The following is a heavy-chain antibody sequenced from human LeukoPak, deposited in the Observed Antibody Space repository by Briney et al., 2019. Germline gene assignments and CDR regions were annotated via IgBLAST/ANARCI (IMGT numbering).Heavy chain of an antibody. CDR2: IYSTGDT. CDR3: ASRATVANIYFDS. J-gene: IGHJ4*02. CDR1: GYLLNSGYC. V-gene: IGHV4-38-2*02. D-gene: IGHD5-12*01. Sequence: PSETLSLTCSVSGYLLNSGYCWGWFRQSPGKGLEWIGSIYSTGDTYDKRSLKRRVSIPVDSSKNQFSLKLRSVTAADTAVYYCASRATVANIYFDSWGQGNLVTVSS.